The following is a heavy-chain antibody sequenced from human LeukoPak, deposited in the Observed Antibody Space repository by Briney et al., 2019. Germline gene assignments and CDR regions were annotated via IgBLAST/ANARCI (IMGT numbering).Heavy chain of an antibody. D-gene: IGHD5-24*01. CDR2: IWYDGSKK. CDR3: AKFPVEMATSSSLDY. Sequence: GGSLRLSCAVSGFTFSRYGMHWVRQAPGKGLEWVAVIWYDGSKKYYADSVKGRFTISRDNSKNTLYLQMNSLRAEDTAVCYCAKFPVEMATSSSLDYWGQGTLVTVSS. CDR1: GFTFSRYG. V-gene: IGHV3-30*02. J-gene: IGHJ4*02.